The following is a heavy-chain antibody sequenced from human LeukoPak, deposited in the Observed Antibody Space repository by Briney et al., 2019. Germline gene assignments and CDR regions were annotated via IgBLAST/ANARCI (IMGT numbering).Heavy chain of an antibody. CDR3: AREVVRSTPCMGDWFDP. CDR2: IYYSGST. D-gene: IGHD3-10*02. CDR1: GGSISSYY. Sequence: SETLSLTCTVSGGSISSYYWSWIRQPPGKGLEWIGYIYYSGSTNYNPSLKSRVTISVDTSKNQFSLKLSSVTAADTAVYYCAREVVRSTPCMGDWFDPWGQGTLVTVSS. J-gene: IGHJ5*02. V-gene: IGHV4-59*01.